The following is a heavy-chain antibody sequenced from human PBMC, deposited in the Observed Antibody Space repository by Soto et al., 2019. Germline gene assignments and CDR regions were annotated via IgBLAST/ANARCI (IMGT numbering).Heavy chain of an antibody. J-gene: IGHJ5*02. D-gene: IGHD3-9*01. Sequence: PSETLSLTCAVYGESFSGYYWSWIRQPPGKGLEWIGEINHSGSTNYNPSLKSRVTISVDTSKNQFSLKLSSVTAADKAVYYCARGFFLTGYLNWFDPWGQGTLVTVSS. CDR2: INHSGST. CDR1: GESFSGYY. V-gene: IGHV4-34*01. CDR3: ARGFFLTGYLNWFDP.